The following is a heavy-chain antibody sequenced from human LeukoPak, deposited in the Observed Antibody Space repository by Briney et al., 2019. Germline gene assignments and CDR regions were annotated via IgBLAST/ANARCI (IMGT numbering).Heavy chain of an antibody. CDR3: ARDQVYRSGWYDWFDP. D-gene: IGHD6-19*01. J-gene: IGHJ5*02. V-gene: IGHV3-7*01. Sequence: PGGSLRLSCAASGFTFSSYWMSWVRQAPGKGLEWVANIKQDGSEKYYVDSVKGRFTISRDNAKNSLYLQMNSLRAEDTAVYYCARDQVYRSGWYDWFDPWGQGTLVTVSS. CDR1: GFTFSSYW. CDR2: IKQDGSEK.